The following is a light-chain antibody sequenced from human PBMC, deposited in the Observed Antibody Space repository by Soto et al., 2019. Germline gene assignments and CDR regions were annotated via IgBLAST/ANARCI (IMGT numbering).Light chain of an antibody. CDR2: GAS. V-gene: IGKV3-15*01. Sequence: EIVMTQSPATLSVSPGERATLSCRASQSVSSNLAWYQQKPGQAPRLLIYGASTRATGIPARFSGSGSGTEFPLTISSLQSEDFAVYYCQQYNSWPRISPFTFGPGTKVDIK. J-gene: IGKJ3*01. CDR3: QQYNSWPRISPFT. CDR1: QSVSSN.